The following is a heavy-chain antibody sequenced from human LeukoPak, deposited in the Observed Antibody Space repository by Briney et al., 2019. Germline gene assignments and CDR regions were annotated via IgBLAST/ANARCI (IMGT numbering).Heavy chain of an antibody. V-gene: IGHV4-61*02. CDR3: ARNKGLKGLQFDY. CDR2: IYTSEST. D-gene: IGHD2-15*01. CDR1: CRSISSGRYY. Sequence: SQTLPLTCTVSCRSISSGRYYWSWLRQPAGKGLEWIGRIYTSESTNYHPSLKSRVTISVDTSKNQFSLKLSSVTAADTAVYYCARNKGLKGLQFDYWGQGTLVTVSS. J-gene: IGHJ4*02.